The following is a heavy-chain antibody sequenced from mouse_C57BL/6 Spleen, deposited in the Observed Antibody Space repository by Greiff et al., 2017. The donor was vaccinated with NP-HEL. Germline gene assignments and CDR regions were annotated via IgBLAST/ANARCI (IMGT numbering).Heavy chain of an antibody. CDR3: ARRSTRGPWFAY. CDR1: GFTFSSYG. CDR2: ISSGGSYT. Sequence: EVQLVESGGDLVKPGGSLKLSCAASGFTFSSYGMSWVRQTPDKRLEWVATISSGGSYTYYPDSVKGRFTISRDNAKNTLYLQMSSLKSEDTAMYYCARRSTRGPWFAYWGQGTLVTVSA. V-gene: IGHV5-6*01. J-gene: IGHJ3*01.